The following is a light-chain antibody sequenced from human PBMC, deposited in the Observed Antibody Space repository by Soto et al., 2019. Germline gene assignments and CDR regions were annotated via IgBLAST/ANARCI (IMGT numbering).Light chain of an antibody. CDR3: QQYNSYYT. Sequence: DIQMTQSPSTLSASVGDRVTISCRASQSIISNLLAWYQHKPGKPPKLLIYKAATLQGAVPSRFSGSGSGTEFTLTITSRQPDDFATYYCQQYNSYYTFGQGTKLEIK. CDR1: QSIISNL. CDR2: KAA. J-gene: IGKJ2*01. V-gene: IGKV1-5*03.